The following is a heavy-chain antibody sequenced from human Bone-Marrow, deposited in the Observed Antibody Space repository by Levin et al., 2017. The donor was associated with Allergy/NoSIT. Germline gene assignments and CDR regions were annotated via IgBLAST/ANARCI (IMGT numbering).Heavy chain of an antibody. CDR2: FFHSGST. D-gene: IGHD2-21*01. CDR1: NFSISSGYY. V-gene: IGHV4-38-2*01. Sequence: GSLRLSCAVSNFSISSGYYCGWIRQPPGRRLEWIGNFFHSGSTDYTTSLNGRVTISVDNSKNEFSLKLTSVSAADTDVYNCARGGADLISGAIEHWGQGTPVTGSS. J-gene: IGHJ1*01. CDR3: ARGGADLISGAIEH.